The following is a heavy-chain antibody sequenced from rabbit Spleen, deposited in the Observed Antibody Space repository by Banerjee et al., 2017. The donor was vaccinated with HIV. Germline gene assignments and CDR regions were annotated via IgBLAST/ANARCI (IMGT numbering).Heavy chain of an antibody. CDR3: ARNDNNYGYGGYDYAHL. CDR1: GFSLSSYG. D-gene: IGHD6-1*01. CDR2: ISSGGSA. Sequence: QEQLEESGGGLVTPGGTLTLTCTVSGFSLSSYGVSWVRQAAGKGLEWIGYISSGGSAYYAPWVNGRFTISKTSNTVDLKMTSLTASDTATYFCARNDNNYGYGGYDYAHLWGPGTLVTVS. J-gene: IGHJ4*01. V-gene: IGHV1S36*01.